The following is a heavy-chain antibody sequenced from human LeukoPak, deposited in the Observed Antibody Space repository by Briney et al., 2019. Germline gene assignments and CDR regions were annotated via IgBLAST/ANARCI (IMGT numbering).Heavy chain of an antibody. V-gene: IGHV3-15*01. CDR2: IKSKGSGGTA. J-gene: IGHJ6*03. Sequence: RGSLRLSCIVSGLPFSDAWVSWVRQAPGKGLEWVGRIKSKGSGGTADYGAPVKDRFAISRDDLENTVYLQMSSLKTEDTAVYYCSWIRGALGYYYMDVWGKGTPVTISS. CDR3: SWIRGALGYYYMDV. D-gene: IGHD3-10*01. CDR1: GLPFSDAW.